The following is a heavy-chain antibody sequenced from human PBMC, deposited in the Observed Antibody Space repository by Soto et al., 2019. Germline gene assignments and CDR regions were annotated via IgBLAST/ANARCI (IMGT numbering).Heavy chain of an antibody. J-gene: IGHJ6*03. V-gene: IGHV1-46*01. D-gene: IGHD4-17*01. CDR3: ARDGNDYGDYYYYYMDV. Sequence: VKVSCKASGYTFTSYYMHWVRQAPGQGLEWMGIINPSGGSTSYAQKFQGRVTMTRDTSTSTVYMELSSLRSEDTAVYYCARDGNDYGDYYYYYMDVWGKGTTVTVSS. CDR1: GYTFTSYY. CDR2: INPSGGST.